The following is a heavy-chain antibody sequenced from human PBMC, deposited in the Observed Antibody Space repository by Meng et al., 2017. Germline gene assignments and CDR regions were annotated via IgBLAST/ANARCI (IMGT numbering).Heavy chain of an antibody. J-gene: IGHJ4*02. V-gene: IGHV4-34*01. CDR1: GGSINDYY. CDR3: ARGFYSSGWNTYDY. CDR2: INHSGST. Sequence: GQATPWGPGSLRPVETLSLTCVGYGGSINDYYWNWIRQPPGKGLEWVGDINHSGSTNYYPSLNSRVTISLDTSKNQFSLKLRSVTAADTAVYFCARGFYSSGWNTYDYWGQGTLVTVSS. D-gene: IGHD6-19*01.